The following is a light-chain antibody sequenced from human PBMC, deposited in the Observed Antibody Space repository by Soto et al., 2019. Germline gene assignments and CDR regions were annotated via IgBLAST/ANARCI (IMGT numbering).Light chain of an antibody. V-gene: IGLV2-8*01. CDR1: SSDVGGYNY. J-gene: IGLJ2*01. CDR2: EVS. Sequence: QSALTQPPSASGAPGQSVTISCTGTSSDVGGYNYVSWYQQHPGKAPKLILYEVSKRPSGVPDRLSGSKSGNTASLTVSGLQAEYEADYYCSSYAGSNNVVFGGGTQLTVL. CDR3: SSYAGSNNVV.